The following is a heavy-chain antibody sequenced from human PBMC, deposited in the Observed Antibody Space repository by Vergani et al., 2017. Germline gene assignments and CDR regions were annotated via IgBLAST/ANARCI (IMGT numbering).Heavy chain of an antibody. D-gene: IGHD4-17*01. J-gene: IGHJ5*02. CDR1: GFTFSSYW. CDR2: INSDGSST. V-gene: IGHV3-74*01. CDR3: ARDRNYYGDANWFDP. Sequence: EVQLVESGGGLVQPGGSLRLSCAASGFTFSSYWMHRVRQAPGKGLVWVSRINSDGSSTSYADSVKGRFTISRDNAKNTLYLQMNSLRAEDTAVYYCARDRNYYGDANWFDPWGQGTLVTVSS.